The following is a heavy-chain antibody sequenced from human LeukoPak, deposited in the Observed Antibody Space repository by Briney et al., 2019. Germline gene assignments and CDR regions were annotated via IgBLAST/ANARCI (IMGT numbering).Heavy chain of an antibody. J-gene: IGHJ4*02. CDR2: IRYDGSNK. CDR1: GFTFSSYG. D-gene: IGHD6-19*01. CDR3: ARGDSSGWGLDY. Sequence: GGSLRLSCAASGFTFSSYGMHWVRQAPGKGLEWVAFIRYDGSNKYYADSVKGRSTISRDNSKNTLYLQMNSLRAEDTAVYYCARGDSSGWGLDYWGLGTLVTVSS. V-gene: IGHV3-30*02.